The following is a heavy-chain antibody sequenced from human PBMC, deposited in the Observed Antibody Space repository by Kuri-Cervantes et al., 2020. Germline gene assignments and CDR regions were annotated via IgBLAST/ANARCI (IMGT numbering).Heavy chain of an antibody. CDR3: TRRYYFDSSGYYYDY. D-gene: IGHD3-22*01. CDR2: SNAGNGNT. J-gene: IGHJ4*02. CDR1: GYTFTGYY. Sequence: ASVKVSCKASGYTFTGYYMHWARQATGQRLEWMGWSNAGNGNTKYSQEFQGRVTITRDTSASTAYMELSSLRSEDTAVYYCTRRYYFDSSGYYYDYWGQGTLVTVSS. V-gene: IGHV1-3*01.